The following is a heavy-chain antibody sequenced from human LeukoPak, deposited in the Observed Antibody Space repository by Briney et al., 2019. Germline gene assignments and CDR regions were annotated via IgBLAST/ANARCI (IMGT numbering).Heavy chain of an antibody. CDR1: GGSSSGYY. CDR3: ARGVLRYFDWLPPYNWFDP. Sequence: SETLSLTCAVYGGSSSGYYWSWLRQPPGKGLEWIGEINHSGSTNYNPSLKSRVTISVDTSKNQFSLKLSSVTAADTAVYYCARGVLRYFDWLPPYNWFDPWGQGTLVTVSS. J-gene: IGHJ5*02. V-gene: IGHV4-34*01. CDR2: INHSGST. D-gene: IGHD3-9*01.